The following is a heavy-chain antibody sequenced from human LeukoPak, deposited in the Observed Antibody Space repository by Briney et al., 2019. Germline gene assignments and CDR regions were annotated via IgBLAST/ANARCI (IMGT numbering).Heavy chain of an antibody. CDR1: GYTFTSYG. Sequence: RGASVKVSCTASGYTFTSYGISWVRQAPGQGLEWMGWISAYNGNTDYAQKLQGRVTMTTDTSTSTAYMELRSLRSDDTAVYYCARDQKSLGRDGEPEDYWGQGTLVTVSS. D-gene: IGHD1-26*01. J-gene: IGHJ4*02. V-gene: IGHV1-18*01. CDR2: ISAYNGNT. CDR3: ARDQKSLGRDGEPEDY.